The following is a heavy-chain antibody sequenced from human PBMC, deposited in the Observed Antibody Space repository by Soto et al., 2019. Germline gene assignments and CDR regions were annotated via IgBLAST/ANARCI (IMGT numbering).Heavy chain of an antibody. CDR1: GYTFTSYA. V-gene: IGHV1-3*01. CDR2: INAGNGNT. D-gene: IGHD1-26*01. Sequence: GASVKVSCKASGYTFTSYAMHWVRQAPGQRLEWMGWINAGNGNTKYSQKFQGRVTITRDTSASTAYMELSSLRSEDTAVYYCAILSGSHYPFDYWGQGTLVTVSS. J-gene: IGHJ4*02. CDR3: AILSGSHYPFDY.